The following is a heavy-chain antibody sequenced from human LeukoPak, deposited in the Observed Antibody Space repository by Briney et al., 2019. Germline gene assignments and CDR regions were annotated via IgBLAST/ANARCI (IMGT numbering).Heavy chain of an antibody. V-gene: IGHV1-18*01. CDR3: ARARMVGVPAAPYWFDP. CDR1: GYTFTSYG. D-gene: IGHD2-2*01. J-gene: IGHJ5*02. CDR2: ISVYNGNT. Sequence: AASVKVSCKASGYTFTSYGISWVRQAPGQGLEWMGWISVYNGNTNYAQKVQGRVTMTTDTSTSTANMELRSLRSDDTAVYYCARARMVGVPAAPYWFDPWGQGTLVTVSS.